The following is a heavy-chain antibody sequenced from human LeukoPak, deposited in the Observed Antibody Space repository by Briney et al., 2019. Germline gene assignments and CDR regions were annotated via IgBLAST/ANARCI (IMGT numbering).Heavy chain of an antibody. V-gene: IGHV1-3*01. J-gene: IGHJ4*02. D-gene: IGHD2-15*01. CDR3: AKSYCSGGRCYWYYFDY. CDR2: INAGNGNT. Sequence: ASVKVSCKASGYTFTTYAMHWVRQAPGQGLEWMGWINAGNGNTKYSQKFQGRVTITRDTSASTAYMELSSLRSEDTAVYYCAKSYCSGGRCYWYYFDYWGQGTLVTVSS. CDR1: GYTFTTYA.